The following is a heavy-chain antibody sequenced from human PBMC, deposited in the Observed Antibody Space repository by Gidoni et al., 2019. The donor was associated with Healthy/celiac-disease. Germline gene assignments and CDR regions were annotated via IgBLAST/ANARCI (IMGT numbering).Heavy chain of an antibody. Sequence: QVQLQQWGAGLLKPSETLSPTCAVDGGPFSGYSWTWIRQPPGKGLEWIGEINQSGSTNYHPSLKSRVIISVDTSKNQFSLKLSSVTAADTAVYYCARGPLSWLLRTLVGYFDCWGQGSLVTVSS. CDR1: GGPFSGYS. J-gene: IGHJ4*02. CDR3: ARGPLSWLLRTLVGYFDC. CDR2: INQSGST. V-gene: IGHV4-34*01. D-gene: IGHD6-19*01.